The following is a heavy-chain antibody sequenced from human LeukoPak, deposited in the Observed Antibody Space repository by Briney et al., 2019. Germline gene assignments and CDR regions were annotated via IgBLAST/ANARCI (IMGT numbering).Heavy chain of an antibody. CDR2: IYTSGSN. CDR1: GGSISSYY. D-gene: IGHD1-26*01. Sequence: SETLSLTCTVSGGSISSYYWSWVRQPAGKGLEWIGRIYTSGSNNYNPSLKSRVTISVDTSKNQFSLKLSSVTAADTAVYYCAGRGSSPDAFDIWGQGTMVTVSS. J-gene: IGHJ3*02. CDR3: AGRGSSPDAFDI. V-gene: IGHV4-4*07.